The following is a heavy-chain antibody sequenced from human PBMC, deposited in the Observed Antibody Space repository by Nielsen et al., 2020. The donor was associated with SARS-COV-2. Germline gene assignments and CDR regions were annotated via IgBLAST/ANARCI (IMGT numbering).Heavy chain of an antibody. Sequence: SLKISCAASGFTFSNYAMHWVRQAPGKGLEWVSGINRNSGIIVYADSVKGRFTISRDNAKSSLYLQMNSLRAEDTALYYCAKAQAYDRSGYSSITYYFDDWGQGTLVTVSS. CDR2: INRNSGII. CDR1: GFTFSNYA. D-gene: IGHD3-22*01. V-gene: IGHV3-9*01. CDR3: AKAQAYDRSGYSSITYYFDD. J-gene: IGHJ4*02.